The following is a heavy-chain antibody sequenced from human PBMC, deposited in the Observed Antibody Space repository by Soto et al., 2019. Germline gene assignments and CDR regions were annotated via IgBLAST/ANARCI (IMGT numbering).Heavy chain of an antibody. CDR2: SSASCYST. CDR1: GFPFSSYA. CDR3: TKAREELYLVHS. J-gene: IGHJ4*02. D-gene: IGHD2-15*01. Sequence: GGSLTLSCAASGFPFSSYAMSWVRQSPGKGLEWVSGSSASCYSTFYADSVKGRFTTSRDNFKKTLYLQLSSLRAEDTAVYYCTKAREELYLVHSWGQGSLVTVSS. V-gene: IGHV3-23*01.